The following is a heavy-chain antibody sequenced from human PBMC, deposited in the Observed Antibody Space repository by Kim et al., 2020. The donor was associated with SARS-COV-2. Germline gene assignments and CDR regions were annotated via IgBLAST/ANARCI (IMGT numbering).Heavy chain of an antibody. V-gene: IGHV1-46*01. Sequence: ASVKVSCKASGYTFTSYYMHWVRQAPGQGLEWMGIINPSGGSTSYAQKFQGRVTMTRDTSTSTVYMELSSLRSEDTAVYYCARVQYSRVGYGLDYGMDVWGQGTTVTVSS. CDR2: INPSGGST. CDR1: GYTFTSYY. J-gene: IGHJ6*02. CDR3: ARVQYSRVGYGLDYGMDV. D-gene: IGHD2-21*01.